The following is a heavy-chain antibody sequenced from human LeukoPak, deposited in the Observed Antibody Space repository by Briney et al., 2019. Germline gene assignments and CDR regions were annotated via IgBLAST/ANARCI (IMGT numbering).Heavy chain of an antibody. CDR1: GFTFSSYS. CDR3: ARGGDYVTKDY. CDR2: ISSSSSTI. D-gene: IGHD4-17*01. V-gene: IGHV3-48*01. Sequence: GGSLRLSCAASGFTFSSYSMNWVRQAPGKGLEWVSYISSSSSTIYYADSVKGRFTISRGNAKNSLYLQMNSLRAEDTAVYYCARGGDYVTKDYWGQGTLVTVSS. J-gene: IGHJ4*02.